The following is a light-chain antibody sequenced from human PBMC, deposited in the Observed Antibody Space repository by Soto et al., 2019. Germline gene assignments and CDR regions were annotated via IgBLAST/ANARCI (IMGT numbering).Light chain of an antibody. V-gene: IGLV1-40*01. CDR3: QSYDTSLSVWV. J-gene: IGLJ3*02. CDR1: SSNIGPRYD. Sequence: QSVLTQPPSVSGAPGQRVTISCTGTSSNIGPRYDVHWYQKLPGTAPKLLISGNTNWPSGVPDRFSASKSGTSASLAITGLQADDEADYYCQSYDTSLSVWVFGGGTKLTVL. CDR2: GNT.